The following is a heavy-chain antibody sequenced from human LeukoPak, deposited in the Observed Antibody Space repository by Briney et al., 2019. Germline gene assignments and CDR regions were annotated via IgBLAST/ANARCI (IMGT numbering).Heavy chain of an antibody. V-gene: IGHV1-2*02. J-gene: IGHJ5*02. CDR3: ARILWFGELFSWFDP. CDR2: INPNSGGT. Sequence: ASVKVSCKASGYTFTGYYMHWVRQAPGQGLEWMGWINPNSGGTNYAQKFQGRVTMTRDTSVSTAYMELSRLRSDDTAVYYCARILWFGELFSWFDPWGQGTLVTVSS. D-gene: IGHD3-10*01. CDR1: GYTFTGYY.